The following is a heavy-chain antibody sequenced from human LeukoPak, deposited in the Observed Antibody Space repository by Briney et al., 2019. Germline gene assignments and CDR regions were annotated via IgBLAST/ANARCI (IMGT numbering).Heavy chain of an antibody. Sequence: GGSLRLSCAASGFTFSSYSMNWVRQAPGKGLEWVSYISNTGNALNYADSVKGRFTISRDNAKNSLYLQMNSLRAEDSAVYYCARPAPGTYSTFDYWGPGTLVTVSS. D-gene: IGHD6-13*01. CDR2: ISNTGNAL. CDR3: ARPAPGTYSTFDY. CDR1: GFTFSSYS. V-gene: IGHV3-48*01. J-gene: IGHJ4*02.